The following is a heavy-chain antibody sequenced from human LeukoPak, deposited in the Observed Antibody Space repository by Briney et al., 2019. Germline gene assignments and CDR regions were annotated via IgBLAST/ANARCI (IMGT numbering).Heavy chain of an antibody. CDR2: IKDDGSHT. CDR1: GFTFSSHW. D-gene: IGHD6-25*01. Sequence: GGSLRLSCAASGFTFSSHWMHWVRQAPGKGLVWVSRIKDDGSHTNYADSVKGRFSISRDNAKNTLSLQMNSLRAEDTAVYYCARGSGIITGIDEWGQGTLVTVSS. CDR3: ARGSGIITGIDE. J-gene: IGHJ4*02. V-gene: IGHV3-74*01.